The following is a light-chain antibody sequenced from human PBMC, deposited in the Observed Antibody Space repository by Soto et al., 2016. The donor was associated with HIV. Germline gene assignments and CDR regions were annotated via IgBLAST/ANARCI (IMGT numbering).Light chain of an antibody. J-gene: IGLJ3*02. V-gene: IGLV3-21*03. CDR3: QVWDSTYDRPV. CDR2: DDS. Sequence: SYELTQPPSVSVAPEKTARITCGGNNIGSKSVHWYQQKPGQAPVLVVYDDSHRPSGIPERFSGSNSGNTATLTITRVEAGDEADYYCQVWDSTYDRPVFGGGTKLSVL. CDR1: NIGSKS.